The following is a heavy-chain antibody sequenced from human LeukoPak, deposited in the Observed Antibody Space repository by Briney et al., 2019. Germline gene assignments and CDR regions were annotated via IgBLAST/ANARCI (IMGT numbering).Heavy chain of an antibody. J-gene: IGHJ4*02. Sequence: GGSLRLSCILSGFTPIHYWMAWVRQAPGKGLEWVGRIKSKTDGGTTDYAAPVKGRFTISRDDSKNTLYLQMNSLKTEDTAVYYCTTTSDYGDHKRWGQGTLVTVSS. D-gene: IGHD4-17*01. CDR3: TTTSDYGDHKR. V-gene: IGHV3-15*01. CDR1: GFTPIHYW. CDR2: IKSKTDGGTT.